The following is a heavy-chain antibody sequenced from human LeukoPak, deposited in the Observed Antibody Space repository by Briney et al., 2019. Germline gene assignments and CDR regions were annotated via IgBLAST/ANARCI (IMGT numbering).Heavy chain of an antibody. CDR1: GGSISSYY. CDR3: ARERAEVPAAITFGWFDP. CDR2: IYTSGST. V-gene: IGHV4-4*07. Sequence: PSETLSLTCTVSGGSISSYYWSWIRQPAGKGLEWIGRIYTSGSTNYNPSLKSRVTMSVDTSKNQFSLELSSVTAADTAVYYCARERAEVPAAITFGWFDPWGQGTLVTVSS. J-gene: IGHJ5*02. D-gene: IGHD2-2*02.